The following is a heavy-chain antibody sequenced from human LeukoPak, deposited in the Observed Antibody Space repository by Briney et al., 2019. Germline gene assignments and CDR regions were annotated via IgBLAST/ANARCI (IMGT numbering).Heavy chain of an antibody. D-gene: IGHD6-13*01. CDR3: ARDRVAAAGDTDAFDI. Sequence: GGSLRLSCAASGFTFSSYSMNWVRQAPGKGLEWVSSISSSSSYIYYADSVKGRFTISRDNAKNSLYLQMNSLRAEDTAVYYCARDRVAAAGDTDAFDIWGQGTMVTVPS. J-gene: IGHJ3*02. CDR2: ISSSSSYI. CDR1: GFTFSSYS. V-gene: IGHV3-21*01.